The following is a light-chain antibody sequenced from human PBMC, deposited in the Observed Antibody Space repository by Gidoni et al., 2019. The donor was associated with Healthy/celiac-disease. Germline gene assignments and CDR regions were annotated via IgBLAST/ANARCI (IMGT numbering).Light chain of an antibody. Sequence: DFQMTQSPSTLSASVGDRVTITCRAGQSISSWLAWYQQKPGKAPKLLIYKASSLESGVPSRFSGSGSGTEFTLTISSLQPDDFATYYCQQYNSYPLTFGGGTKVEIK. J-gene: IGKJ4*01. V-gene: IGKV1-5*03. CDR2: KAS. CDR1: QSISSW. CDR3: QQYNSYPLT.